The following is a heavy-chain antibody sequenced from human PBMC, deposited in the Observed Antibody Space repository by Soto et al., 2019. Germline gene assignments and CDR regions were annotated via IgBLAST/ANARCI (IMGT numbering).Heavy chain of an antibody. J-gene: IGHJ6*03. CDR3: ARHHPRENDHGDYEGYYYYMDV. D-gene: IGHD4-17*01. CDR2: IYYSGST. CDR1: GGSISSSSYY. Sequence: PSETLSLTCTVSGGSISSSSYYWGWIRQPPGKGLEWIGSIYYSGSTYYNPSLKSRVTISVDTSKNQFSLKLSSVTAADTAVYYCARHHPRENDHGDYEGYYYYMDVWGKGTTVTVSS. V-gene: IGHV4-39*01.